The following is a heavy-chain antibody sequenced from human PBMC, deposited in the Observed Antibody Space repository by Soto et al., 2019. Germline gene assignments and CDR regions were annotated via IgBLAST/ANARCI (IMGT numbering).Heavy chain of an antibody. CDR2: INHSGST. D-gene: IGHD3-10*01. J-gene: IGHJ4*02. CDR1: GGSFSGYY. Sequence: SETLSLTCAVYGGSFSGYYWSWIRQPPGKGLEWIGEINHSGSTNYNPSLKSRVTISVDTSKNQFSLKLSSVTAADTAVYYCARGSAHLFPRLNDYWGQGTLVTVSS. V-gene: IGHV4-34*01. CDR3: ARGSAHLFPRLNDY.